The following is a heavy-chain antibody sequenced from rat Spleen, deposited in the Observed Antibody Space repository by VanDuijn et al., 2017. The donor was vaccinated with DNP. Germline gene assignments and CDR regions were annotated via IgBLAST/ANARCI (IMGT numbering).Heavy chain of an antibody. CDR2: ISGSGGNT. Sequence: EVQLLESGGGLVQPGRSLKLSCAASGFSFSNFGMTWVRQAPAKGLEWVATISGSGGNTYYRDSVKGRFTISRDNAQSTLDLQMNRLRSEDTATYYCIRRTVVTGAMDAWGQGTAVAVSS. D-gene: IGHD1-1*01. V-gene: IGHV5-46*01. CDR3: IRRTVVTGAMDA. J-gene: IGHJ4*01. CDR1: GFSFSNFG.